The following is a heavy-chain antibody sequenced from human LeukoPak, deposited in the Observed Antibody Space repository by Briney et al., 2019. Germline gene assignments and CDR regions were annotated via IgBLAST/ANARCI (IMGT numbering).Heavy chain of an antibody. CDR2: INHSGST. D-gene: IGHD1-26*01. Sequence: SETLSLTCAVYGGSFSGYYWSSIRQPPGKGLEWIGEINHSGSTNYNPSLKSRVTISVDTSKNQFSLKLSSVTAADTAVYYCARPTYGSYYDYWGQGTLVTVSS. CDR3: ARPTYGSYYDY. J-gene: IGHJ4*02. V-gene: IGHV4-34*01. CDR1: GGSFSGYY.